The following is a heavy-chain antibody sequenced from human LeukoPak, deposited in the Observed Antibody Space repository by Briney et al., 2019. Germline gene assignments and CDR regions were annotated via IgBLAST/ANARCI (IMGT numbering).Heavy chain of an antibody. CDR1: GFTFSNYA. V-gene: IGHV3-33*01. Sequence: GGSLRLSCAASGFTFSNYAMHWVRQAPGKGLEWVAVIWYDGSPKYYPDSVKGRFTISRDNAKNTLYLQMNSLRAEDTAVYYCARGGPRRGAYFDYWGQGTLVTVSS. CDR2: IWYDGSPK. J-gene: IGHJ4*02. CDR3: ARGGPRRGAYFDY.